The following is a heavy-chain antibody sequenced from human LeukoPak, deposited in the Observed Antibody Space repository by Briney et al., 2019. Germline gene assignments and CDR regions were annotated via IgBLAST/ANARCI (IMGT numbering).Heavy chain of an antibody. D-gene: IGHD6-13*01. V-gene: IGHV3-23*01. Sequence: GGSLRLSCAASGFTFSNYAMNWVRQAPGKGLEWVSAIVGSGGSTYYADSVKGRFTFSRDNSKNTLYLQMNSLRAEDTAVYYCAKDRSIAAGDDAFDIWDQGTMVTVSS. CDR2: IVGSGGST. J-gene: IGHJ3*02. CDR1: GFTFSNYA. CDR3: AKDRSIAAGDDAFDI.